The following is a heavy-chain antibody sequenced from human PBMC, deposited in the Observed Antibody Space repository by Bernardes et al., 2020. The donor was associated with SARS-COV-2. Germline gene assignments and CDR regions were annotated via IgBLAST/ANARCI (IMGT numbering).Heavy chain of an antibody. D-gene: IGHD5-12*01. CDR1: GGSFSGYY. J-gene: IGHJ4*02. V-gene: IGHV4-34*01. CDR3: ARGRWLQSRYFDY. CDR2: INHSGST. Sequence: SETLSLTCAVYGGSFSGYYWSWIRQPPGKGLEWIGEINHSGSTNYNPSLKSRVTISVDTSKNQFSLKLSSVTAADTAVYYCARGRWLQSRYFDYWGQGSPVTVSS.